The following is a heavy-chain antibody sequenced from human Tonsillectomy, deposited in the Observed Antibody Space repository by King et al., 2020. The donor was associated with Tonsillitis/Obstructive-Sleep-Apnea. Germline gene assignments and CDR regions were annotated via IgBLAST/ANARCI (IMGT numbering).Heavy chain of an antibody. D-gene: IGHD5-12*01. CDR1: GITFSDYY. CDR2: ISSSSSYT. CDR3: ARMTVATIPGDY. J-gene: IGHJ4*02. V-gene: IGHV3-11*05. Sequence: VQLVESGGGLVKPGGSLRLSCAASGITFSDYYMSWLRQAPGKGLEWVSYISSSSSYTNYADSVKGRFTISRDNAKNSLYLQMNSLRAEDTAVYYCARMTVATIPGDYWGQGTLVTVSS.